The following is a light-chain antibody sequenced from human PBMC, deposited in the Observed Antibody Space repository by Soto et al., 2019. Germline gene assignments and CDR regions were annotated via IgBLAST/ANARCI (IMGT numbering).Light chain of an antibody. CDR2: DVS. V-gene: IGLV2-14*01. Sequence: QSALTHPASVSGSPGQSITISCTGTSSDVGGYNYVSWYQQHPGKAPKFMIYDVSNRPSGVSNRFSGSKSGNTASLTISGLQAEDEADYYCSSYTTSNTRQIVFGTGTKFTVL. CDR3: SSYTTSNTRQIV. CDR1: SSDVGGYNY. J-gene: IGLJ1*01.